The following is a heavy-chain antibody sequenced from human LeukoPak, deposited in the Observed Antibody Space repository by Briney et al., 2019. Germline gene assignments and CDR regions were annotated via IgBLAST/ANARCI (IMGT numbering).Heavy chain of an antibody. Sequence: ASVKVSCKASGGTFSSYAISWVRQAPGQGLEWMGRIIPILGIANYAQKFQGRVTITADKSTSTAYMELSSLRSEDTAVYYCARDPPLDHYGGDYWGQGTLVTVSS. CDR2: IIPILGIA. J-gene: IGHJ4*02. D-gene: IGHD4-23*01. CDR1: GGTFSSYA. CDR3: ARDPPLDHYGGDY. V-gene: IGHV1-69*04.